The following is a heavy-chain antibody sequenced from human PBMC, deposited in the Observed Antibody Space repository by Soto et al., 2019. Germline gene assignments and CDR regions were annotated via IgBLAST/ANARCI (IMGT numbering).Heavy chain of an antibody. CDR3: AKSSSITIFGVVIISGDIRYYFDY. V-gene: IGHV3-23*01. J-gene: IGHJ4*02. CDR1: GFTFSSYA. D-gene: IGHD3-3*01. CDR2: ISGSGGST. Sequence: PGGSLRLSCAASGFTFSSYAMSRVRQAPGKGLEWVSAISGSGGSTYYADSVKGRFTISRDNSKNTLYLQMNSLRAEDTAVYYCAKSSSITIFGVVIISGDIRYYFDYWGQGTLVTVSS.